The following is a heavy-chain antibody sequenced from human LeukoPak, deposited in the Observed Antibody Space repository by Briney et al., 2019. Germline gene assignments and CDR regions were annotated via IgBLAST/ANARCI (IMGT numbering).Heavy chain of an antibody. CDR2: ISSDGGST. J-gene: IGHJ4*02. D-gene: IGHD3-22*01. CDR1: GFIFSTYA. CDR3: ARAIHSSGYPPVDY. Sequence: GGSLRLSCAASGFIFSTYAMHWVRQAPGKGLEFVSSISSDGGSTFYANSVKGRFTISRDDSKSTLYLQMGRLRGEDMAVYYCARAIHSSGYPPVDYWGQGTLVTVSS. V-gene: IGHV3-64*01.